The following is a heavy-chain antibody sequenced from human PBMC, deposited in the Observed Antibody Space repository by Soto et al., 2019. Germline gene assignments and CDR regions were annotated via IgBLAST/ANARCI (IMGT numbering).Heavy chain of an antibody. V-gene: IGHV1-69*13. CDR2: IIPIFGTA. CDR3: ARGYYDSSGYLGWLNYYYGMDV. J-gene: IGHJ6*02. CDR1: GGTFSSYA. D-gene: IGHD3-22*01. Sequence: GPSVKVSCKASGGTFSSYAISWVRQAPGQGLEWMGGIIPIFGTANYAQKFQGRVTITADESTSTAYMELSSLRSEDTAVYYCARGYYDSSGYLGWLNYYYGMDVWGQGTTVTVSS.